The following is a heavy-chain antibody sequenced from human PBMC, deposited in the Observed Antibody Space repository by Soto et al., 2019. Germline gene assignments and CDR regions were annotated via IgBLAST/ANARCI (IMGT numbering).Heavy chain of an antibody. CDR1: GYRFTSYV. Sequence: GASVKVSCKASGYRFTSYVIYWVRQARGQRLEWMGWSNAGNGNTKYSQKFQGRVTITSDTSSSTAYMELSSLRPEDTTVYFCARGVQNIVVVLDDFPSYGMEVWGQATRGSVS. V-gene: IGHV1-3*01. CDR2: SNAGNGNT. J-gene: IGHJ6*01. D-gene: IGHD2-2*01. CDR3: ARGVQNIVVVLDDFPSYGMEV.